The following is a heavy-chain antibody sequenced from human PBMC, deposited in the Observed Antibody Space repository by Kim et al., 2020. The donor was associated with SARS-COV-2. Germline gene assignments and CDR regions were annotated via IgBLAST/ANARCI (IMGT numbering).Heavy chain of an antibody. CDR1: GGSISSYY. D-gene: IGHD3-9*01. J-gene: IGHJ2*01. CDR2: IYYSGST. V-gene: IGHV4-59*13. CDR3: ARGRSWTGRRKNFSYDILTGYYWYFDL. Sequence: SETLSLTCTVSGGSISSYYWSWIRQPPGKGLEWIGYIYYSGSTNYNPSLKSRVTISVDTSKNQFSLKLSSVTAADTAVYYCARGRSWTGRRKNFSYDILTGYYWYFDLWGRGTLVTVSS.